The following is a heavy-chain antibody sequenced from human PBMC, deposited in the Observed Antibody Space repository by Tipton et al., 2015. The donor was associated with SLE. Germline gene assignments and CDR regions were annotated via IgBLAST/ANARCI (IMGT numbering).Heavy chain of an antibody. V-gene: IGHV4-34*01. D-gene: IGHD2-21*01. CDR1: GGPFSGYY. Sequence: TLSLTCAVYGGPFSGYYWSWIRQTPGKGLECIGESNESGKTNYNPALKSRATLSVDTSRNQFSLRLTSVTAADTAVYYCARGKISWAVFVVKNYFDSWGQGTLVTVSS. CDR3: ARGKISWAVFVVKNYFDS. J-gene: IGHJ4*02. CDR2: SNESGKT.